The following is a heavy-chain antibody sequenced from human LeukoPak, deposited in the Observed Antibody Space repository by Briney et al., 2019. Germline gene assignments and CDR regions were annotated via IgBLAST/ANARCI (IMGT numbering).Heavy chain of an antibody. V-gene: IGHV4-31*03. Sequence: TLSLTCTVSGGSISSGGYYWSWIRQHPEKGLEWIGYIYYSGSTYYNPSLKSRVTISVDTSKNQFSLKLSSVTAADTAVYYCARVPHVDTAMVLDYWGQGTLVTVSS. CDR3: ARVPHVDTAMVLDY. CDR1: GGSISSGGYY. J-gene: IGHJ4*02. D-gene: IGHD5-18*01. CDR2: IYYSGST.